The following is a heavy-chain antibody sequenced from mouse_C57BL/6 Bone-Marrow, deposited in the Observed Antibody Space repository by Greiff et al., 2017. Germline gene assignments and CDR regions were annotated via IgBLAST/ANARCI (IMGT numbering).Heavy chain of an antibody. CDR2: IDPANGNT. CDR3: VGYDGYSPVDY. CDR1: GFNIKNTY. Sequence: VQLQQSVAELVRPGASVKLSCTASGFNIKNTYMHWVKQRPEQGLEWIGRIDPANGNTKSAPKFQGKATITAATDSNTAYLQLSSLTSEDTAIYYCVGYDGYSPVDYWGQGTTLTVSS. J-gene: IGHJ2*01. V-gene: IGHV14-3*01. D-gene: IGHD2-3*01.